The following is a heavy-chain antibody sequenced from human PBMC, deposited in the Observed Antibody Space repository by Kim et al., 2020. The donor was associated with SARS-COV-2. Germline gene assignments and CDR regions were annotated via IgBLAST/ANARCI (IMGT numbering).Heavy chain of an antibody. CDR2: INHSGST. D-gene: IGHD6-13*01. V-gene: IGHV4-34*01. CDR1: GGSFSGYY. Sequence: SETLSLTCAVYGGSFSGYYWSWIRQPPGKGLEWIGEINHSGSTNYNPSLKSRVTISVDTSKNQFSLKLSSVTAADTAVYYCASGGSGSSSWYGGWGQGT. J-gene: IGHJ4*02. CDR3: ASGGSGSSSWYGG.